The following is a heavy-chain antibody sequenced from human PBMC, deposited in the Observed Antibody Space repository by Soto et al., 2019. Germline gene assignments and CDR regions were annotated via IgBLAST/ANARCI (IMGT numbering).Heavy chain of an antibody. CDR3: AKGAAYSRSSGYFDY. D-gene: IGHD6-6*01. CDR2: ISWNSGSI. Sequence: EVQLVESGGGLVQPGMSLRLSCAASGFTFDDYAMHWVRQAPGKGLEWVSGISWNSGSIGYADSVKGRFTISRDNAKNSLYLQTNSLRAEDTALYYCAKGAAYSRSSGYFDYWGQGTLVTVSS. V-gene: IGHV3-9*01. CDR1: GFTFDDYA. J-gene: IGHJ4*02.